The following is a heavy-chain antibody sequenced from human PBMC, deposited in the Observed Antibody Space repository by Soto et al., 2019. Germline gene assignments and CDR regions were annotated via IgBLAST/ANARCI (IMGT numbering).Heavy chain of an antibody. CDR1: GYSFTSYW. CDR3: ARHSPPVRGVTDAFDI. V-gene: IGHV5-10-1*01. D-gene: IGHD3-10*01. CDR2: IDPSDSYT. Sequence: EVQLVQSGAEVKKPGESLRISCKGSGYSFTSYWISWVRQMPGKGLEWMGRIDPSDSYTNYSPSFQGPVTISADKSIRTAYRQWSSLKASDTAMYYCARHSPPVRGVTDAFDIWGQGTMVTVSS. J-gene: IGHJ3*02.